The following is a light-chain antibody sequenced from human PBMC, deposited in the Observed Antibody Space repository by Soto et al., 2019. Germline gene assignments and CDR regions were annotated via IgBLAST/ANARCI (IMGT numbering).Light chain of an antibody. CDR2: SYD. J-gene: IGLJ3*02. V-gene: IGLV1-44*01. CDR1: NSNIGSNT. Sequence: QSVLTQPPSASGTPGQRVTISCSGSNSNIGSNTVNWYQQLPGTAPKLLMYSYDQRPSGVPDRFSGSKSGTSASLAISGLQSEDEADYYCAAWDDSLNGRVFGGGTKLTVL. CDR3: AAWDDSLNGRV.